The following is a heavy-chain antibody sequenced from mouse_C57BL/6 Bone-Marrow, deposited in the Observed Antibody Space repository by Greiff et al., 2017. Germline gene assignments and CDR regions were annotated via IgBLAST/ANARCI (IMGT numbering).Heavy chain of an antibody. Sequence: VQVVESGAELVRPGASVKLSCKASGYTFTDYYINWVKQRPGQGLEWIARIYPGSGNTYYNEKFKGKATLTAEKSSSTASMQLSSLTSEDSAVYFCARSYYGSSYLYYFDYWGQGTTLTVSS. CDR3: ARSYYGSSYLYYFDY. J-gene: IGHJ2*01. D-gene: IGHD1-1*01. CDR2: IYPGSGNT. V-gene: IGHV1-76*01. CDR1: GYTFTDYY.